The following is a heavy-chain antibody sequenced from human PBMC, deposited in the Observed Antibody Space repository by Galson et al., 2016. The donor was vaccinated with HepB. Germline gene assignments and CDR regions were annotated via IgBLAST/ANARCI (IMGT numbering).Heavy chain of an antibody. CDR3: PRLSNNLNYSPFDH. CDR1: GVSISSHY. V-gene: IGHV4-4*09. Sequence: SETLSLTCSVSGVSISSHYWSWLRQPPGRELEWIAYIYNSETTNYNPSLRGRVTISGDTSKNQFSLRLISVTAADTATYYCPRLSNNLNYSPFDHWGRGTMATVSS. J-gene: IGHJ4*02. CDR2: IYNSETT. D-gene: IGHD1-7*01.